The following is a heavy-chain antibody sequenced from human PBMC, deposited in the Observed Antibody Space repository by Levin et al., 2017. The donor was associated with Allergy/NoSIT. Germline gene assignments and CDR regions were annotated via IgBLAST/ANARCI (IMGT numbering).Heavy chain of an antibody. D-gene: IGHD2-15*01. V-gene: IGHV3-66*02. CDR2: IFRGGKT. CDR1: EFSVGSNY. J-gene: IGHJ4*02. Sequence: GGSLRLSCVVSEFSVGSNYMNWVRQAPGKGLEWVSLIFRGGKTFYADSVKGRFTISRDNSKNMLFLEMNSLRREDTAVYYCARGGSGGGFFFDNWGQGTLVTVSS. CDR3: ARGGSGGGFFFDN.